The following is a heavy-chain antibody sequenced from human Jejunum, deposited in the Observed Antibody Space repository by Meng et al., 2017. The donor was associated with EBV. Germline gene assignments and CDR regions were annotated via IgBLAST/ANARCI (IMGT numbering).Heavy chain of an antibody. Sequence: QVQLLQSGAEVKKPGASVKVSCKASGYTLTGYYMQWVRQAPGQGLGWMGRISSNTGATNYAQKFQGRVTLTRDTSINTAYMELSRLTSDDTAVYYCAREIAAGSGWLFFDNWDQGTLVTVAS. CDR3: AREIAAGSGWLFFDN. J-gene: IGHJ4*02. CDR1: GYTLTGYY. D-gene: IGHD6-19*01. V-gene: IGHV1-2*06. CDR2: ISSNTGAT.